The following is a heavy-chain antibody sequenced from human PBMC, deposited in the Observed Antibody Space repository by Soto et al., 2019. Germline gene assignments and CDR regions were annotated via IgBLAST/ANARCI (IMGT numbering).Heavy chain of an antibody. CDR1: GFTFSNFA. D-gene: IGHD2-2*01. CDR3: AKDTSSSPYYMDV. CDR2: ITGSTGTT. V-gene: IGHV3-23*01. J-gene: IGHJ6*03. Sequence: GGSLRLSCAASGFTFSNFAMSWVRHAPGKGLEWVSEITGSTGTTYYADSVKGRFIISRDNPKNTVHLQMNSLRAEDTAVYYCAKDTSSSPYYMDVWGKGTTVTVSS.